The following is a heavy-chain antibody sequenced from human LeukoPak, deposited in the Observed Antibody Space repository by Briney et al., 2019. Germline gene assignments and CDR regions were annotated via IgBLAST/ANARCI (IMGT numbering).Heavy chain of an antibody. CDR3: AREKVAGTRGWDQFTQELGEIDI. Sequence: GASVKVSCKASGYTFTSYDINWVRQATGQGLEWMGWMNPNSGNTGYAQKFQGRVTMTRNTSISTAYMELSSLRSEDTAVYYCAREKVAGTRGWDQFTQELGEIDIWGQGTMVTISS. CDR2: MNPNSGNT. D-gene: IGHD6-19*01. J-gene: IGHJ3*02. CDR1: GYTFTSYD. V-gene: IGHV1-8*01.